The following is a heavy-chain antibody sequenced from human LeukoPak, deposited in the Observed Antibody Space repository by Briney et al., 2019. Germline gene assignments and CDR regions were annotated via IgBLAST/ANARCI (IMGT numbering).Heavy chain of an antibody. J-gene: IGHJ5*02. Sequence: SQTLSLTCSVSGGSNSSGDYYWSWIRQHPGKGLEWIGYIYYSGSTYYNPSLKSRVTISVDTSKNQFSLKLSSVTAADTAVYYCARDTVDSRGPNVWFDPWGQGTLVTVSS. V-gene: IGHV4-31*03. D-gene: IGHD3-22*01. CDR2: IYYSGST. CDR1: GGSNSSGDYY. CDR3: ARDTVDSRGPNVWFDP.